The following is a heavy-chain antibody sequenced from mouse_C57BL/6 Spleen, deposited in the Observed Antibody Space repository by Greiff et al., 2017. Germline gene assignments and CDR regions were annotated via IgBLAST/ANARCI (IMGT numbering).Heavy chain of an antibody. CDR1: GYTFTSYW. V-gene: IGHV1-59*01. CDR3: ARSVDPYWYFDG. CDR2: IDPSDSYT. J-gene: IGHJ1*03. Sequence: QVQLQQPGAELVRPGPSVKLSCKASGYTFTSYWMNWVKQRPGQGLEWIGVIDPSDSYTNYNQKFKGKATLTVATSSSTAYMPLSSLTYEDSAVYYGARSVDPYWYFDGWGTGTTVTVSS.